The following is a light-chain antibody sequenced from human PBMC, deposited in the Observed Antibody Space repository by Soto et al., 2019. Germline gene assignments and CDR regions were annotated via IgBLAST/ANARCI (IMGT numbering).Light chain of an antibody. CDR3: MKLLQTPWT. V-gene: IGKV2-28*01. CDR1: QSLLQRDGNNH. Sequence: IGFTRSPGSLRVTPRAPASISCRSSQSLLQRDGNNHLDLYLQKPGQSPQLLISLASNRASGVPERFSGGGTGKDFTLKISRVEAEDVGISYCMKLLQTPWTFGQGTKVDIK. CDR2: LAS. J-gene: IGKJ1*01.